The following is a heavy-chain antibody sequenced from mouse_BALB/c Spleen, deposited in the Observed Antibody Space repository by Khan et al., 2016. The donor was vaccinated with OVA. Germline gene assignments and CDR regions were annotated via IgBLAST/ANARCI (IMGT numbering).Heavy chain of an antibody. CDR2: ISSDGDYT. CDR1: GFTFSTYA. J-gene: IGHJ3*01. Sequence: EVKLMESGGGLVKPGGSLKLSCAASGFTFSTYAMSWVRQTPEKRLEWVASISSDGDYTYYPDNVTGRFTISRDNAKNTLYLQMSSLRSEDTAIYDCARSPYGNFAYWGQGTLVTVSA. D-gene: IGHD2-1*01. V-gene: IGHV5-9-3*01. CDR3: ARSPYGNFAY.